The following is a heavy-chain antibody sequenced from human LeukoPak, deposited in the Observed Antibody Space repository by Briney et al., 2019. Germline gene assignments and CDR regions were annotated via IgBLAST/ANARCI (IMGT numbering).Heavy chain of an antibody. J-gene: IGHJ4*02. CDR1: GFTFSSYG. Sequence: GGSLRLSCAASGFTFSSYGMHWVRQAPGKGLEWVAFIRYDGSNKYYADSVKGRFTISRDNSRNTLFLQMNSLRAEDTAVYYCAKDAVRVGSCSSTSCYSDPVDYWGQGTLVTVSS. V-gene: IGHV3-30*02. D-gene: IGHD2-2*01. CDR3: AKDAVRVGSCSSTSCYSDPVDY. CDR2: IRYDGSNK.